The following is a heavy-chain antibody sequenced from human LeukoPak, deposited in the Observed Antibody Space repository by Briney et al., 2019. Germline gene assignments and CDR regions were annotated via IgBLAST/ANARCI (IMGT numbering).Heavy chain of an antibody. Sequence: SETPSPPCPVYGGAFRGYYWSWIPQPPRKGLEWIGEINHSGSTNYNPSLKSRVTISVDTSKNQFSLKLSSVTAADTAVYYCARGWPGIAAFWGQGTLVTVSS. CDR1: GGAFRGYY. V-gene: IGHV4-34*01. D-gene: IGHD6-13*01. CDR2: INHSGST. J-gene: IGHJ4*02. CDR3: ARGWPGIAAF.